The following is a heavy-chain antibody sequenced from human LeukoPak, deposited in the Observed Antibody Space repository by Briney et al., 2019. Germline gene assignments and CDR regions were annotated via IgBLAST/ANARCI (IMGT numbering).Heavy chain of an antibody. D-gene: IGHD3-10*01. V-gene: IGHV1-8*02. CDR3: ARDSGERGSGSYLIAY. Sequence: ASVKVSCKASGYTFTSYGISWVRQATGQGLEWIGWMNPNSGNTGYAQKFQGRVTMTRNTSISTAYMELSRLRSDDTAVYYCARDSGERGSGSYLIAYWGQGTLVTVSS. CDR2: MNPNSGNT. J-gene: IGHJ4*02. CDR1: GYTFTSYG.